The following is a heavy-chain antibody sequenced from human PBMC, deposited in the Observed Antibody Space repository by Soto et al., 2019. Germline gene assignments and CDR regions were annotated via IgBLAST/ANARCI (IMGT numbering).Heavy chain of an antibody. Sequence: PSETLSLTCIVSGGSISSYYWSWIRQPPGKGLEWIGNIYYSGSTNYNPSRKSRVTISVDTSKNQFSLKLSSVTAADTAVYYCARVGGYYGDYPNFDYWGQGTLVTVS. D-gene: IGHD4-17*01. CDR3: ARVGGYYGDYPNFDY. V-gene: IGHV4-59*01. CDR1: GGSISSYY. CDR2: IYYSGST. J-gene: IGHJ4*02.